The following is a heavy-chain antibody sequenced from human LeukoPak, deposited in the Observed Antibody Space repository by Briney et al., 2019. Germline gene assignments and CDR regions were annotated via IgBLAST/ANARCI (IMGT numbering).Heavy chain of an antibody. V-gene: IGHV3-23*01. J-gene: IGHJ4*02. CDR1: GFTFSSYA. CDR2: ISNSDYST. Sequence: GGSLRLSCAASGFTFSSYAMSWVRQAPGKGLEWVSTISNSDYSTYYADSVKGRFTISRANSENTLYLQMNNLRAEDTAVYYCAKDRRLASFDYGGQGTLVTVSS. CDR3: AKDRRLASFDY. D-gene: IGHD6-25*01.